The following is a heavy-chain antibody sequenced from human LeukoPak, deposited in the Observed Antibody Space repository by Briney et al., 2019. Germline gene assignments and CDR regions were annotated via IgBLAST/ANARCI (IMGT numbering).Heavy chain of an antibody. V-gene: IGHV3-21*01. CDR2: ISSSSSYI. CDR1: GFTFSSYS. D-gene: IGHD1-26*01. CDR3: TLNSGSYYGFDY. Sequence: GGSLRLSCAASGFTFSSYSMNWVRQAPGKGLEWVSSISSSSSYIYYADSVKSRFTISRDNAKNSLYLQMNSLRAEDTAVYYCTLNSGSYYGFDYWGQGTLVTVSS. J-gene: IGHJ4*02.